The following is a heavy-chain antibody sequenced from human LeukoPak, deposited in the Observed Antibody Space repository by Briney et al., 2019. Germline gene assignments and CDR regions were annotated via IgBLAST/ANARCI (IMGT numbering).Heavy chain of an antibody. CDR1: GFTFDDYA. Sequence: PGGSLRLSCAASGFTFDDYAMHWVRQAPGKGLEWVSGISWNSGSIGYADSVKGRFTISRDNAKNSLYLQMNSLRAEDTALYYCAKVSQRPLDAFDIWGQGTMVTVSS. CDR3: AKVSQRPLDAFDI. CDR2: ISWNSGSI. V-gene: IGHV3-9*01. J-gene: IGHJ3*02.